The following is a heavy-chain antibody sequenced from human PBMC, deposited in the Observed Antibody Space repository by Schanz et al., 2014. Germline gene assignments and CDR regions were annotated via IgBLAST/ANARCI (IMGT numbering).Heavy chain of an antibody. D-gene: IGHD6-19*01. Sequence: QVQLVQSGAEVKKPGASVRVSCKVSGYAFTTYGISWVRQAPGQGVEWMGLVNPSVRDTHFAREFQGRVTVTSDTSTSTVYTELSGLRSEDTAVYYCARDFSACVGNDFDYWGQGTLVTVSS. CDR2: VNPSVRDT. CDR3: ARDFSACVGNDFDY. J-gene: IGHJ4*02. V-gene: IGHV1-46*01. CDR1: GYAFTTYG.